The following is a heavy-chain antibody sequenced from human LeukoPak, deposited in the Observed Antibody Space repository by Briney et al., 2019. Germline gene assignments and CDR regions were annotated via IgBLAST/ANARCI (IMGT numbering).Heavy chain of an antibody. CDR3: ARDGNSGGSGHYYYYCMDV. Sequence: PGGSLRLSCAASGFTFSNSAMSWVRQATGKGLEWVSTLSGSGINTYYADSVKGRFTISRDNSKNTLYLQMNSPRAEDTAVYYCARDGNSGGSGHYYYYCMDVWGQGTTVTVSS. V-gene: IGHV3-23*01. D-gene: IGHD2-15*01. CDR1: GFTFSNSA. J-gene: IGHJ6*02. CDR2: LSGSGINT.